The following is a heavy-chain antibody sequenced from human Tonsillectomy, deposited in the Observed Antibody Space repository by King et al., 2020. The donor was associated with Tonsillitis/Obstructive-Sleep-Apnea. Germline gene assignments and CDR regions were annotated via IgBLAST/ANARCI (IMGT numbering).Heavy chain of an antibody. CDR1: GFTFSSYG. V-gene: IGHV3-33*01. D-gene: IGHD6-19*01. J-gene: IGHJ4*02. CDR2: IWYDGSNR. Sequence: VQLVESGGGVVQPGRSLRLSCVASGFTFSSYGMHWVRQAPGKGLGWVAVIWYDGSNRYYADSVKGRFTISRDNSKNTLYLQMNSLRAEDTTVYYCARDGLEVYSSGLNKFYYWGQGTLVTVSS. CDR3: ARDGLEVYSSGLNKFYY.